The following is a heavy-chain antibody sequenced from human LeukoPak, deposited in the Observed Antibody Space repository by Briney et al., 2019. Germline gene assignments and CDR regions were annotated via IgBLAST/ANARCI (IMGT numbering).Heavy chain of an antibody. CDR2: INHSGST. CDR3: ARDRWDIVVVPAAPALYYYYGMDV. CDR1: GGSFSGYY. Sequence: SETLSLTCAVYGGSFSGYYWSWIRQPPGKGLEWIGEINHSGSTNYNPSLKSRVTISVDTSKNQFSLKLSSVTAADTAVYYCARDRWDIVVVPAAPALYYYYGMDVWGQGTTVTVSS. V-gene: IGHV4-34*01. D-gene: IGHD2-2*01. J-gene: IGHJ6*02.